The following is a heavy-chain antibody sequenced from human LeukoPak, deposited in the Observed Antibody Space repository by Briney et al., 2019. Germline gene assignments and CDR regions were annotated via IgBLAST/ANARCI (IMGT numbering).Heavy chain of an antibody. V-gene: IGHV3-21*01. CDR3: ARDTAVATSNFDY. Sequence: GGSLRLSCAASGFTFSSYSMNWVRQAPGKGLEWVSSISSSSSYIYYADSVKGRFTISRDNAKSSLYLQMNSLRAEDTAVYYCARDTAVATSNFDYWGQGTLVTVSS. CDR2: ISSSSSYI. D-gene: IGHD5-12*01. J-gene: IGHJ4*02. CDR1: GFTFSSYS.